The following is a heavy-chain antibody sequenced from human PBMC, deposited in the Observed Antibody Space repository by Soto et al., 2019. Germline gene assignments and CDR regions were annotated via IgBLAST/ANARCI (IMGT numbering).Heavy chain of an antibody. Sequence: GGSLRLSCAASGFTFSSYAMSWVRQAPGKGLEWVSAISGSGGSTYYADSVKGRFTVSRDNSKNTLYLQMNSLRAEDTAVYYCAKVFPYYYDSSGYIRLFYFDYWGQGTLVTVSS. CDR3: AKVFPYYYDSSGYIRLFYFDY. CDR1: GFTFSSYA. CDR2: ISGSGGST. V-gene: IGHV3-23*01. J-gene: IGHJ4*02. D-gene: IGHD3-22*01.